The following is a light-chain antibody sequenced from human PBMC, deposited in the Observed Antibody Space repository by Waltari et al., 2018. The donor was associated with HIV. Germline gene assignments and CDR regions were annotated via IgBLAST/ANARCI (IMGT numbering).Light chain of an antibody. CDR3: HQSYYSPVT. CDR1: QSIRTS. J-gene: IGKJ4*01. CDR2: AAH. Sequence: DLQMTQSPSSLSASVGDTVTITCRASQSIRTSLHWYQYKPGKAPKVLIYAAHILQTGVPSRCMGAGSGADFTLTISSLQPEDFATEYCHQSYYSPVTFGGGTKVEIK. V-gene: IGKV1-39*01.